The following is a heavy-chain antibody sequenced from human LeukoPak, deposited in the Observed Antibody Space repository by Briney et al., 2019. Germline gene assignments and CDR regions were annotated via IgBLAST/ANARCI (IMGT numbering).Heavy chain of an antibody. J-gene: IGHJ4*02. CDR1: GYSISSGYY. D-gene: IGHD1-26*01. Sequence: IPSETLSLTCTVSGYSISSGYYWGWIRQPPGKGLEWIGSIYHSGSTYYNPSLKSRVTISVDTSKNQFSLKLSSVTAADTAVYYCARDGGGSYARIDYWGQGTLVTVSS. CDR3: ARDGGGSYARIDY. V-gene: IGHV4-38-2*02. CDR2: IYHSGST.